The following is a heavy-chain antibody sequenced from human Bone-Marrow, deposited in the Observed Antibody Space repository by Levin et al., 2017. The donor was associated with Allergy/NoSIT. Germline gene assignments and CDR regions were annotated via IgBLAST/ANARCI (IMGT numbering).Heavy chain of an antibody. CDR1: GGSMNSYY. Sequence: SCTVSGGSMNSYYWSWIRQSPGKGLEWIGYVYYSGNTNYNPSLKSRVTISVDTSKSQFSLKLSSVTAADTAVYYCARDYGDYEEGGRFDYWGQGSLVTVAS. J-gene: IGHJ4*02. D-gene: IGHD4-17*01. V-gene: IGHV4-59*13. CDR3: ARDYGDYEEGGRFDY. CDR2: VYYSGNT.